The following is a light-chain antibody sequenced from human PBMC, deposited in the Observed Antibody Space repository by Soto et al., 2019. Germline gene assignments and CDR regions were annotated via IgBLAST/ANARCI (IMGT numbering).Light chain of an antibody. CDR1: QSVGSN. J-gene: IGKJ1*01. CDR3: QQYNSWPET. CDR2: GSS. Sequence: EILLTQSPATLPVSPVERATLSCRASQSVGSNLAWFQQKPGQAPRLLIYGSSTRATGVPARFSGSGSGADFTLTISNLQSEDFAVYYCQQYNSWPETFGQGTKVDIK. V-gene: IGKV3-15*01.